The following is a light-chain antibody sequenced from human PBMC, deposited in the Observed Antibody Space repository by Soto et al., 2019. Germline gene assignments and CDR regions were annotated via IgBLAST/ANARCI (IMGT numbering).Light chain of an antibody. J-gene: IGKJ1*01. Sequence: IVMTHSPATLSVSPGERVTLSSMASQSIYSKLAWYQQRPAPPPRPLIYAPSTSATGIPARFSGSGPRTRLSLNITGLHSEHFGVYYSQQYKNCRTVGQGKKVDIK. CDR1: QSIYSK. CDR3: QQYKNCRT. V-gene: IGKV3-15*01. CDR2: APS.